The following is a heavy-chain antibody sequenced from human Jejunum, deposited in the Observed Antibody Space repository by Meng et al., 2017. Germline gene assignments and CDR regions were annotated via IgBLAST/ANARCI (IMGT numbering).Heavy chain of an antibody. D-gene: IGHD3-16*02. CDR2: IHHSGST. CDR3: AREWSGSFRHFDY. CDR1: GGSISSSDW. V-gene: IGHV4-4*02. J-gene: IGHJ4*02. Sequence: VHRQESGPGLLKPSGTLSLTCGVPGGSISSSDWWSWVRQPPGKGLEWIGEIHHSGSTNYNPSLKSRVTISVDKSKNQFSLKLSSVTAADTAVYYCAREWSGSFRHFDYWGQGTLVTVSS.